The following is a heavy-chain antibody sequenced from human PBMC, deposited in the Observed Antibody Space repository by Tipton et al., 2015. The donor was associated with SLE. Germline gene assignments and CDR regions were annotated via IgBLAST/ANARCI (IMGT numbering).Heavy chain of an antibody. CDR2: IFQSGSA. D-gene: IGHD6-13*01. CDR1: GNDISRGTY. Sequence: GLVKPSETLSLTCDVSGNDISRGTYWAWIRQPPGKGLEWIGSIFQSGSARYNPSLKSRASISVDTSKNQFSLRLTSVTAADTAVYYCATEWYSSTSFDYWGHGTRVSVSS. V-gene: IGHV4-38-2*01. J-gene: IGHJ4*01. CDR3: ATEWYSSTSFDY.